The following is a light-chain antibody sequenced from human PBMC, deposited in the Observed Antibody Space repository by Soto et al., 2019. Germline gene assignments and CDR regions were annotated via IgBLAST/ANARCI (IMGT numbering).Light chain of an antibody. CDR3: QQYNDWPSIN. CDR2: GAS. Sequence: EVLMTHSPATLSLSPLYIATLSFSSSQSVTRKLAWYQQTPGQAPRLLIYGASIRATGIPARFSGSGSGTESILTISSLQSEDFAVYYCQQYNDWPSINFGQGTRLEIK. V-gene: IGKV3-15*01. CDR1: QSVTRK. J-gene: IGKJ5*01.